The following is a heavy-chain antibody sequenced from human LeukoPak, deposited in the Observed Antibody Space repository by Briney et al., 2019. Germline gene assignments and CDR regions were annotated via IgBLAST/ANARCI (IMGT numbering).Heavy chain of an antibody. J-gene: IGHJ5*02. CDR2: IIPIFGTA. CDR1: GGTFSSYA. D-gene: IGHD3-3*01. V-gene: IGHV1-69*01. Sequence: SVKVSCKASGGTFSSYAISWVRQAPGQGLESRGGIIPIFGTANYAQKFQGRVTITADESTSTAYMELSSLRSEDTAVYYCAREPVSDYDFSSHNWFDPWGQGTLVTVSS. CDR3: AREPVSDYDFSSHNWFDP.